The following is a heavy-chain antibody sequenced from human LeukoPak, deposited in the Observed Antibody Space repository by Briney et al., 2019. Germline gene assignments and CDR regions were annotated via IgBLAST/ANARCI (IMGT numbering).Heavy chain of an antibody. CDR3: AKTMVRGVTAKSYGMDV. CDR1: GYTFTSYD. Sequence: ASVKVSCKASGYTFTSYDINWVRHATGQGLEWMGWMNPNSGNTGYAQKFQGRVTMTRNTSISTAYMELSSLRSEDTAVYYCAKTMVRGVTAKSYGMDVWGQGTTVTVSS. J-gene: IGHJ6*02. CDR2: MNPNSGNT. D-gene: IGHD3-10*01. V-gene: IGHV1-8*01.